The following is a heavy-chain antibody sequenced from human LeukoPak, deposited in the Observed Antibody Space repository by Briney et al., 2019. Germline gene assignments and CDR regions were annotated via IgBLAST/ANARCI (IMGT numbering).Heavy chain of an antibody. D-gene: IGHD6-19*01. CDR1: GGSISSSSYY. V-gene: IGHV4-39*07. Sequence: PSETLSLTCTVSGGSISSSSYYWGWIRQPPGKGLEWIGSIYYSGSTYYNPSLKSRVTISVDTSKNQFSLKLSSVTAADTAVYYCARVLRSGYSSGWLNWFDPWGQGTLVTVSS. CDR2: IYYSGST. J-gene: IGHJ5*02. CDR3: ARVLRSGYSSGWLNWFDP.